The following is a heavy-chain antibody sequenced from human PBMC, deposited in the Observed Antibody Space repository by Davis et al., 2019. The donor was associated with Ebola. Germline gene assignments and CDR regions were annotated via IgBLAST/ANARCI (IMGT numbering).Heavy chain of an antibody. Sequence: AASVKVSCKASGYTFTSYYMHWVRQAPGQGLEWMGIINPSGGSTSYAQKFQGRVTMTRDTSTSTVYMELSSLRSEDTAVYYYARSVVGTGFDPWGQGTLVTVSS. D-gene: IGHD2-15*01. CDR2: INPSGGST. CDR3: ARSVVGTGFDP. V-gene: IGHV1-46*01. CDR1: GYTFTSYY. J-gene: IGHJ5*02.